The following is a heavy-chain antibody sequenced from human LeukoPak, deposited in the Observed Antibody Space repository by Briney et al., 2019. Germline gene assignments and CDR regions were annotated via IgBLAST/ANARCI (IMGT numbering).Heavy chain of an antibody. CDR2: INHSGST. CDR3: ARYSSSSGGMDV. CDR1: GGSFSGYY. D-gene: IGHD6-6*01. Sequence: SETLSLTCAVYGGSFSGYYWSWIRQPPGKGLEWIGEINHSGSTNYNPSLKSRVTISVDTSKNQFSQKLSSVTAADTAVYYCARYSSSSGGMDVWGQGTTVTVSS. V-gene: IGHV4-34*01. J-gene: IGHJ6*02.